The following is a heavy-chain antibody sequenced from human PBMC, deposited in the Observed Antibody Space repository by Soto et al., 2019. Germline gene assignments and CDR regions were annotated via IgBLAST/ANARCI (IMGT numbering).Heavy chain of an antibody. CDR1: GYTFSMSG. CDR2: ISGYNGKT. CDR3: AREGPRPYYYYGTDV. Sequence: QVQLVQSGAEVKKPGASVKVSCKSSGYTFSMSGISWVRQAPGQGLEWMGWISGYNGKTNYEQKFQDRDTMTTDKSTNMAYMELRSLRSDDTAVYYCAREGPRPYYYYGTDVWGHGTTVTVSS. V-gene: IGHV1-18*01. J-gene: IGHJ6*02.